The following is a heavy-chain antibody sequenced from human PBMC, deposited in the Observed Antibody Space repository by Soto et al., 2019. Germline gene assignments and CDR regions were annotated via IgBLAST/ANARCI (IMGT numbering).Heavy chain of an antibody. CDR3: ARGGSESDY. V-gene: IGHV3-7*01. J-gene: IGHJ4*02. CDR2: MTEDGSEK. Sequence: EVQLVESGGDLVQPGGSLRLSCAASGFTFSHYWMTWVRQAPGKGLEWVANMTEDGSEKNYVDSVKGRFTISRDNAKNSLYLQMNSLRAEDTAIYYCARGGSESDYWGQGTLVTVSS. D-gene: IGHD3-16*01. CDR1: GFTFSHYW.